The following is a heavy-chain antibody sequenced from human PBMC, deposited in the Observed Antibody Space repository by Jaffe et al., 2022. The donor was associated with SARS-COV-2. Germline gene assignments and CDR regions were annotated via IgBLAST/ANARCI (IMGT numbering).Heavy chain of an antibody. J-gene: IGHJ4*02. V-gene: IGHV3-23*04. CDR2: ISDTGSGA. Sequence: EVQLVESGGGLIQPGGSLRLSCAASGFIFSDYAMSWVRQTPGKGLEWVAGISDTGSGAYYPDYVKGRLTISRDNSKNTLFLQMSSLRADDTALYYCAREVGRIGTPVFDLWGQGTLVTVSS. D-gene: IGHD2-15*01. CDR3: AREVGRIGTPVFDL. CDR1: GFIFSDYA.